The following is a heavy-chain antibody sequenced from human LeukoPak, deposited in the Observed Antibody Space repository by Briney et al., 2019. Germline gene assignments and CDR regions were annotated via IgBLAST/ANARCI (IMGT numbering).Heavy chain of an antibody. J-gene: IGHJ3*02. CDR1: GGSISSYY. D-gene: IGHD3-9*01. CDR2: LSKSGNT. Sequence: PSETLSLTCTVSGGSISSYYWSWIRLPPGKGLEWIGYLSKSGNTNYSPSLRSRVTIFGDTSKNQFFLKLSSVTAADTAVYYCARARYVNSFYAFDIWGQGTLVTVSS. V-gene: IGHV4-59*01. CDR3: ARARYVNSFYAFDI.